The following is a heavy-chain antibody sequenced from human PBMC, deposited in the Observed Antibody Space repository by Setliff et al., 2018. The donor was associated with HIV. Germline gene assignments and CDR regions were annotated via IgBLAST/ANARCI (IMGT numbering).Heavy chain of an antibody. CDR1: GGSISSYY. CDR2: IYYSGST. CDR3: ARDRTDYFDY. J-gene: IGHJ4*02. Sequence: SETLSLTCTVSGGSISSYYWSWIRQPPGKGLEWIGYIYYSGSTNYNPSLKSRVTISVDTSKNQFSLKLSSVTAADTAVYYCARDRTDYFDYWGQGTLVTVSS. V-gene: IGHV4-59*12.